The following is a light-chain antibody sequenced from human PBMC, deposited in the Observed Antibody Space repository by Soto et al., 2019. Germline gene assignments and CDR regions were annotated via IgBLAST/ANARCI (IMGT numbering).Light chain of an antibody. CDR2: GQS. CDR3: AVWDDRLDGRA. V-gene: IGLV1-44*01. J-gene: IGLJ2*01. CDR1: SSNIGSHT. Sequence: QSVLTQPPSASGTPGQRVTISCSGSSSNIGSHTVTWYQQLPGTASKLLIYGQSQRPSGVPDRFSGSKSGTSASLAISGLQSEDESYYYCAVWDDRLDGRAFGGGTKLTVL.